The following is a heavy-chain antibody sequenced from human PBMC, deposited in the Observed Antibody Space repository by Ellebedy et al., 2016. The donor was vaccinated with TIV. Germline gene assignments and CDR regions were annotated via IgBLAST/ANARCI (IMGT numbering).Heavy chain of an antibody. CDR3: ARCGSGRYYNVPFDY. Sequence: SETLSLXCSVSGGSISSSTYYWGWIRQPPGKGLEWIGTIFYTGTTYYNPSLKSRVTISVDTSKHEFSLKLSSVTAADTAVYYCARCGSGRYYNVPFDYWGQGTLVTVSS. D-gene: IGHD3-10*01. V-gene: IGHV4-39*01. CDR2: IFYTGTT. J-gene: IGHJ4*02. CDR1: GGSISSSTYY.